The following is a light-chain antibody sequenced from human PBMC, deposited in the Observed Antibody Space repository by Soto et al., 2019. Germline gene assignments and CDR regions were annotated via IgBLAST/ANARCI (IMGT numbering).Light chain of an antibody. V-gene: IGKV1-39*01. CDR3: QQSDSMPIT. CDR1: QSISNY. CDR2: TTS. Sequence: DLQMTQSPSSLSASVGDRVTITCRASQSISNYLNWYQQKPGKAPKLLIYTTSTLQSGVPSRFSGSGSGTDFTLTISSLQPEDFATYFCQQSDSMPITFGQGTRLEIK. J-gene: IGKJ5*01.